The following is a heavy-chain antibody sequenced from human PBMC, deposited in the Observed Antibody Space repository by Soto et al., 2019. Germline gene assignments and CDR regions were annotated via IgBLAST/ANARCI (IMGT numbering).Heavy chain of an antibody. CDR1: GYTFTGYY. CDR2: INPNSGGT. J-gene: IGHJ4*02. D-gene: IGHD2-15*01. V-gene: IGHV1-2*04. Sequence: QVQLVQSGAEVKKPGASVKVSCKASGYTFTGYYMHWVRQAPGQGLEWMGWINPNSGGTNYAQKFQGWVTMTRDTSISTAYMELGRLRSDDTAVYYCAREHCSGGSCYSGEFDYWGQGTLVTVSS. CDR3: AREHCSGGSCYSGEFDY.